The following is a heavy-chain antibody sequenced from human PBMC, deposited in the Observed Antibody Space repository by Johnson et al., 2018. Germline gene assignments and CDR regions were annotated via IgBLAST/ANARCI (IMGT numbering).Heavy chain of an antibody. CDR2: IYYSGST. CDR1: GGSITTNF. J-gene: IGHJ3*02. Sequence: QVQLQESGPGLVKPSETLSLICTVSGGSITTNFYSWIRQPPGKGLEWIGNIYYSGSTTYNPSLKSRVIFSIDTSNNQVSLQLRSVTAADTAIYYRARVITSSDWLLRPTAFDIWGLGTVVTVSS. V-gene: IGHV4-59*01. CDR3: ARVITSSDWLLRPTAFDI. D-gene: IGHD3-9*01.